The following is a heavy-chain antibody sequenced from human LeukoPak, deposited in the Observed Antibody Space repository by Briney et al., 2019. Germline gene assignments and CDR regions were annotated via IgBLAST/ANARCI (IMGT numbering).Heavy chain of an antibody. D-gene: IGHD6-13*01. CDR3: AKYSSSWYVDY. V-gene: IGHV3-23*01. CDR2: ISGSGSST. CDR1: GFTFSSYA. J-gene: IGHJ4*02. Sequence: SGGSLRLSCAASGFTFSSYAMSWVRQAPGKGLEWVSAISGSGSSTSYADSVKGRFTISRDNSRDTLYLQMNSLRAEDTAVYYCAKYSSSWYVDYWGQGTLVTVSS.